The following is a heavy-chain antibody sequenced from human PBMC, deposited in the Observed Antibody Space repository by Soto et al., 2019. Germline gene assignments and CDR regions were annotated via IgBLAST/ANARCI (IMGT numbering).Heavy chain of an antibody. D-gene: IGHD2-15*01. CDR3: ARDFRPGLIVPTKSGFYP. CDR2: TSNGGNT. CDR1: GFPFSTYA. V-gene: IGHV3-23*01. Sequence: EVQLLESGGGLVQRGGSLRLSCEASGFPFSTYAMTWVRQVPGKGLEWVSTTSNGGNTEFAESVRGRFTVFRDNSKNTIYLQMSSLRAEDSAIYFCARDFRPGLIVPTKSGFYPWSQGTPVTVSS. J-gene: IGHJ5*02.